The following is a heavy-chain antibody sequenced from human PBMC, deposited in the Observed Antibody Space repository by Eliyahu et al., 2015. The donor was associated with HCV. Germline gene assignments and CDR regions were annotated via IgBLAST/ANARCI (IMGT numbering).Heavy chain of an antibody. CDR3: ARSVCGGDCYFSSYGMDV. Sequence: EVQLVESGGGLVKPGGSLRLSCAASGFPFSRXSMNWVRQAPGKGLEWGSSISSSSSYIYYADSVKGRFTISRDNAKNSLYLQMNSLRAEDTAVYYCARSVCGGDCYFSSYGMDVWGQGTTVTVSS. D-gene: IGHD2-21*01. CDR1: GFPFSRXS. CDR2: ISSSSSYI. V-gene: IGHV3-21*01. J-gene: IGHJ6*02.